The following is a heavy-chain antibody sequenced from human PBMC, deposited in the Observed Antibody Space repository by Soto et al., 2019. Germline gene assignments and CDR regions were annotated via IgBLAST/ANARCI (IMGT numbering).Heavy chain of an antibody. Sequence: SETLSLTCTVPGVSISSYYWSWIRQPPGKGLEWIGYIYYSGSTNYNPSLKSRVTISVDTSKNQFSLKLSSVTAADTAVYYCARDRYYYDSSGYYGVDYWGQGTLVNVS. J-gene: IGHJ4*02. D-gene: IGHD3-22*01. CDR2: IYYSGST. V-gene: IGHV4-59*01. CDR1: GVSISSYY. CDR3: ARDRYYYDSSGYYGVDY.